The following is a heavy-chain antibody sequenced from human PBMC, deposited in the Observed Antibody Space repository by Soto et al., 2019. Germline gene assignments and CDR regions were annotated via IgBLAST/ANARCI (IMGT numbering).Heavy chain of an antibody. CDR1: GGSIISADSY. Sequence: SSETLSLTCAVSGGSIISADSYWFWIRKHPGKGLEWIGYIYYSGSTNYNPSLKSRVTISVDTSKNQFSLKLSSVTAADTAVYYCARLSSSWGALFFDYWGQGTLVTVSS. CDR2: IYYSGST. CDR3: ARLSSSWGALFFDY. V-gene: IGHV4-61*08. J-gene: IGHJ4*02. D-gene: IGHD6-13*01.